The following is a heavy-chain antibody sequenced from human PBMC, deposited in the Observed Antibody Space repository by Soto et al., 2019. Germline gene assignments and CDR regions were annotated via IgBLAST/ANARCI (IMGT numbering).Heavy chain of an antibody. J-gene: IGHJ4*02. V-gene: IGHV1-18*01. D-gene: IGHD3-10*01. CDR2: ISAYNGNT. CDR1: GYTFTSYG. CDR3: ARSAGDMVRGVMLY. Sequence: QVQLVQSGAEVKKPGASVKVSCKASGYTFTSYGISWVRQAPGQGLEWMGWISAYNGNTNYAQKLQGRVTMTTDTATSTAYMELRGVRSDDTAVYYCARSAGDMVRGVMLYWGQGTLVTVSS.